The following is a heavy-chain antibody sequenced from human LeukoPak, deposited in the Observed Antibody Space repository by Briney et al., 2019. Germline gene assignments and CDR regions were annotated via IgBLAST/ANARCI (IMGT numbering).Heavy chain of an antibody. Sequence: PGGSLRLSCAASGFSFNDYDMHWVRQGKGKGLDWVSYISGSSGTIHYADSVRGRFTISRDNVKKSLYLYMNNLRAEDTAVYYCVSFGAYGGLWGQGTVVTVSP. V-gene: IGHV3-48*01. D-gene: IGHD4-23*01. CDR3: VSFGAYGGL. CDR1: GFSFNDYD. J-gene: IGHJ4*02. CDR2: ISGSSGTI.